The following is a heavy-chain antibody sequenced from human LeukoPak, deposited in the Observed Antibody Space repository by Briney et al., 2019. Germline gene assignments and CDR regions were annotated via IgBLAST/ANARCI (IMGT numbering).Heavy chain of an antibody. V-gene: IGHV4-39*07. J-gene: IGHJ4*02. Sequence: PSETLSLTCTVSGGSISSSSYYWGWIRQPPGKGLEWIGSIYYSGSTNYNPSLKSRVTISVDTSKNQFSLKLSSVTAADTAVYYCARGPGVWGSYRPFDYWGQGTLVTVSS. CDR3: ARGPGVWGSYRPFDY. CDR1: GGSISSSSYY. D-gene: IGHD3-16*02. CDR2: IYYSGST.